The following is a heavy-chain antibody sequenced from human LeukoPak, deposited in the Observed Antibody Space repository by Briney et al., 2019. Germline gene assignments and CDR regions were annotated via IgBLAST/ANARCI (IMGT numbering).Heavy chain of an antibody. CDR3: ARDLLSGSYPAYFDY. J-gene: IGHJ4*02. Sequence: PGGSLRLSCAASGFTFSDYYMSWIRQAPGKGLEWVSSVSSSSSYIYYADSVKGRFTISRDNAKNSLYLQMNSLRAEDTAVYYCARDLLSGSYPAYFDYWGQGTLVTVSS. CDR1: GFTFSDYY. CDR2: VSSSSSYI. V-gene: IGHV3-11*06. D-gene: IGHD3-10*01.